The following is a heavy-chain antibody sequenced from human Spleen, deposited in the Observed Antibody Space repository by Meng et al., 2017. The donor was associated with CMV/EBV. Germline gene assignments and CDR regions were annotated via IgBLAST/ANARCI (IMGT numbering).Heavy chain of an antibody. CDR2: IIPILGIA. CDR3: ARISSSGGSWFDP. V-gene: IGHV1-69*02. CDR1: GGNFSSYT. Sequence: CKASGGNFSSYTISWVRQAPGQGLEWMGRIIPILGIANYAQKFQGRVTITADKSTSTAYMELSSLRSEDTAVYYCARISSSGGSWFDPWGQGTLVTVSS. D-gene: IGHD6-6*01. J-gene: IGHJ5*02.